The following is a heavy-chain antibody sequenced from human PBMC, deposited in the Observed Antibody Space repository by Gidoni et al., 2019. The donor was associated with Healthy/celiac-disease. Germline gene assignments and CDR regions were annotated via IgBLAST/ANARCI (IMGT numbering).Heavy chain of an antibody. CDR3: TRNTMVRGVIQIWDY. CDR1: GFTFGDYA. CDR2: IRSKAYGGTT. J-gene: IGHJ4*02. Sequence: EVQLVASGGGLVQPGRSLRLSCTASGFTFGDYAMSWVRQAPGKGLEWVGFIRSKAYGGTTEYAASVKGRFTISRDDSKSIAYLQMNSLKTEDTAVYYCTRNTMVRGVIQIWDYWGQGTLVTVSS. V-gene: IGHV3-49*04. D-gene: IGHD3-10*01.